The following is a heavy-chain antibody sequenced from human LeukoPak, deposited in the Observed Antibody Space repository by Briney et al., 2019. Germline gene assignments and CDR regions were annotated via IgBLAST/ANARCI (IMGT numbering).Heavy chain of an antibody. Sequence: GGSLRLSCAASGFTFSGYWMSWVRQAPGKGLEWVANIKQDASETYYVDSVKGRFTISRDNAKNSLSLEMNSLRAEDTAVYYCARGKYSFDYWGQGTLVTVSS. J-gene: IGHJ4*02. V-gene: IGHV3-7*03. CDR1: GFTFSGYW. CDR3: ARGKYSFDY. CDR2: IKQDASET.